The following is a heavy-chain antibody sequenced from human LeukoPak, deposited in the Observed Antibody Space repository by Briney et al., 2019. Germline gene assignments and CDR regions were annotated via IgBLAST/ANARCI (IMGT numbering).Heavy chain of an antibody. D-gene: IGHD6-6*01. V-gene: IGHV3-20*04. Sequence: PGGSLRLSCAASGFTFDDYGMSWVRQAPGKGLEWVSGINWNGGSTGYADSVKGRFTISRDNAKNSLYLQMNSLRAEDTALYYCARVPSEYSSSAYYYYYYMDVWGKGTTVRLL. CDR2: INWNGGST. J-gene: IGHJ6*03. CDR1: GFTFDDYG. CDR3: ARVPSEYSSSAYYYYYYMDV.